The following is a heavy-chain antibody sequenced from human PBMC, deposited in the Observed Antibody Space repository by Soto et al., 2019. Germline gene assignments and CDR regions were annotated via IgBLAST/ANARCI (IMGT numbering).Heavy chain of an antibody. J-gene: IGHJ4*02. CDR2: IFHDGTA. CDR1: GVSISSGNW. CDR3: ARLGYVTRITPMYYDF. V-gene: IGHV4-4*02. D-gene: IGHD3-10*01. Sequence: PSETLSLTCAVSGVSISSGNWWTCVRQSPQRGLEYIGEIFHDGTANYYPSFERRVAISVDTSKNQFYLKLTSVTAADTAIYFCARLGYVTRITPMYYDFWGQGILAAVSS.